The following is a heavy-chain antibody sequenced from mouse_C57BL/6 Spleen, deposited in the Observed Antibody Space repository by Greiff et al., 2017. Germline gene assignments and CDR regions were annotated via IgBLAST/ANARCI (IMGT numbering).Heavy chain of an antibody. V-gene: IGHV1-22*01. CDR3: ARGYYSNYGFAY. CDR2: INPNNGGT. D-gene: IGHD2-5*01. Sequence: VQLQQSGPELVKPGASVKMSCKASGYTFTDYNMHWVKQSHGKSLEWIGYINPNNGGTSYNQKFKGKATLTVNKSSSTAYMELRSLTSEDSAVYYCARGYYSNYGFAYWGQGTLVTVSA. J-gene: IGHJ3*01. CDR1: GYTFTDYN.